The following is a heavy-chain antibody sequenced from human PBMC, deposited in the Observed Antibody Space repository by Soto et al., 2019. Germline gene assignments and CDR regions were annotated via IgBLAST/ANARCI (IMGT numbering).Heavy chain of an antibody. D-gene: IGHD2-15*01. CDR1: GYTFTGYY. Sequence: QVQLVQSGAEVKKPGASVKVSCKASGYTFTGYYMHWVRQAPGQGLEWMGWINPNSGGTNYAQKFQGRVTITADKSTSTASMELSSLRSEDTAVYYCARGGDGGNGPRGGMDVWGQGTTVTVSS. CDR3: ARGGDGGNGPRGGMDV. CDR2: INPNSGGT. V-gene: IGHV1-2*02. J-gene: IGHJ6*02.